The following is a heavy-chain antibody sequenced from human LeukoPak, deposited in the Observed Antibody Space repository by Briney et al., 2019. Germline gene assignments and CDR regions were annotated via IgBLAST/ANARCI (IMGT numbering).Heavy chain of an antibody. CDR1: GFIFSSFR. J-gene: IGHJ4*02. V-gene: IGHV3-21*01. Sequence: PGGSLRLSCAASGFIFSSFRMNWVRQAPGKGLEWVSSISCNKSYIYYADSVKGRFTISRDNSTNSLYLQMNSLRAEDTAVYYCDRSVAGNRFDYWGQGA. D-gene: IGHD6-19*01. CDR2: ISCNKSYI. CDR3: DRSVAGNRFDY.